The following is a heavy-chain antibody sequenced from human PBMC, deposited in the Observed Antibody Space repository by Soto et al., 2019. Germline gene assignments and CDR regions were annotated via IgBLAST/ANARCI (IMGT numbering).Heavy chain of an antibody. V-gene: IGHV3-23*01. J-gene: IGHJ6*02. CDR2: VSGSGGSV. Sequence: GGSLRLSCAAAGFTFSSYGMSWVRQAPGKGLEWVSAVSGSGGSVYYADSVRGRFTISRDNSKNTLYPQVNSLRAEDTAIYYCAKGSVVGADYSYGMDVWGQGTTVTVSS. CDR1: GFTFSSYG. D-gene: IGHD2-2*01. CDR3: AKGSVVGADYSYGMDV.